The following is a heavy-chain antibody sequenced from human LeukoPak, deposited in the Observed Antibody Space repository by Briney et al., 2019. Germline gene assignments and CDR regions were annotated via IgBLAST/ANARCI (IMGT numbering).Heavy chain of an antibody. V-gene: IGHV1-2*02. D-gene: IGHD3-3*01. CDR2: INPNSGGT. J-gene: IGHJ3*01. CDR3: WNDRDFWSGKSPLHL. CDR1: GYCLTIIY. Sequence: GASVRVSCKASGYCLTIIYIHWVRQAPGQGPGWVGWINPNSGGTNYAQKFQGRVTMTSDASISTAYMELNRLRSDDTAVYYCWNDRDFWSGKSPLHLWGQGTMVAVSS.